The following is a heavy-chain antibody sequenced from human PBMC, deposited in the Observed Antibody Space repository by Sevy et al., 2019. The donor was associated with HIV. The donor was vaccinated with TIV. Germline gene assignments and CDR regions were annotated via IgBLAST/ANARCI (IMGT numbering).Heavy chain of an antibody. V-gene: IGHV3-30*04. CDR1: GFTFSDYD. CDR3: ARLFSCGGDCYYLDY. CDR2: MSHDGNYK. D-gene: IGHD2-21*02. Sequence: GGSLRLSCAASGFTFSDYDMHWVRQAPGKGLEWVAVMSHDGNYKNHVDSVKDRFTISRDNFKNTLYLQMNSLRVEDTAVYFCARLFSCGGDCYYLDYWGQGAPVTVSS. J-gene: IGHJ4*02.